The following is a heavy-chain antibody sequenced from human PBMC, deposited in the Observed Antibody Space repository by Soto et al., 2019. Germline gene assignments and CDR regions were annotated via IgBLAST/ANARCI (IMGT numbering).Heavy chain of an antibody. CDR1: GFTFSSYA. CDR3: AKDGGNGYSYGYDY. CDR2: ISGSGGST. V-gene: IGHV3-23*01. D-gene: IGHD5-18*01. J-gene: IGHJ4*02. Sequence: GGSLRLSCAASGFTFSSYAMSWVRQSPGKGLEWVSAISGSGGSTYYADSVKGRFTISRDNSKNTLYLQMNSLRAEDTAVYYCAKDGGNGYSYGYDYWGQGTLVTVSS.